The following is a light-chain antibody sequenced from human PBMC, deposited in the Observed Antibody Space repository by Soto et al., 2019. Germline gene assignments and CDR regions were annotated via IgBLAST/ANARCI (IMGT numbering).Light chain of an antibody. Sequence: QPVLTQPASVSGSPGQSITISCTGTSSDVGNYIFVSWYRQHPGKAPKLMIYDINNRPSGVSNRFSGFKAGNTASLTISGLQAQDEADYYCLAYTPSGSYVCGTGTKLTVL. CDR3: LAYTPSGSYV. CDR1: SSDVGNYIF. V-gene: IGLV2-14*01. CDR2: DIN. J-gene: IGLJ1*01.